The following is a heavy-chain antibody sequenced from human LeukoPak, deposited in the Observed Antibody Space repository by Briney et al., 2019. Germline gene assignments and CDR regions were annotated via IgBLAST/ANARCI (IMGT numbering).Heavy chain of an antibody. CDR2: IYWDDDK. V-gene: IGHV2-5*02. Sequence: SGPTLVKPTQTLTLTCTFSGFSLSTSGVSVSWIRQPPGEALEWLALIYWDDDKRYSPSLRTRLTIAKDTSKNQVFLTMTNMDPVDTATYYCARSGGHFYHTSAFPYLDFWGQGTLVTVSS. J-gene: IGHJ4*02. D-gene: IGHD3-22*01. CDR3: ARSGGHFYHTSAFPYLDF. CDR1: GFSLSTSGVS.